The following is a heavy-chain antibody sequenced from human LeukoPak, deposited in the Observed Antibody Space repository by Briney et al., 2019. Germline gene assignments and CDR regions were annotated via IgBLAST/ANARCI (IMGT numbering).Heavy chain of an antibody. CDR3: AKEVYSSSWYGIDY. D-gene: IGHD6-13*01. J-gene: IGHJ4*02. CDR2: ISGSGGST. CDR1: GFTVSSNY. V-gene: IGHV3-23*01. Sequence: GGSLRLSCAASGFTVSSNYMSWVRQAPGKGLEWVSAISGSGGSTYYADSVKGRFTISRDNSKNTLYLQMNSLRAEDTAVYYCAKEVYSSSWYGIDYWGQGTLVTVSS.